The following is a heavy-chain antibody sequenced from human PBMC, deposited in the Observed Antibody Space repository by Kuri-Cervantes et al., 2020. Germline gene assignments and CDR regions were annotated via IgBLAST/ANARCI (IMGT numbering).Heavy chain of an antibody. J-gene: IGHJ3*02. V-gene: IGHV3-21*05. CDR1: EFTLSSYE. CDR3: ARDGSPGAFDI. Sequence: GESLKISCAASEFTLSSYEMNWVRQAPGKGLEWVSYISSSSSYIYYADSVKGRFTISRDNAKNSLYLQMNSLRAEDTAVYYCARDGSPGAFDIWCQGTMVTVSS. D-gene: IGHD1-26*01. CDR2: ISSSSSYI.